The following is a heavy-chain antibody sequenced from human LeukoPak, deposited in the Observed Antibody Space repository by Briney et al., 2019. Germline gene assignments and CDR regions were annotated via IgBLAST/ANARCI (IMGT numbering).Heavy chain of an antibody. Sequence: SQTLSLTCAISGDSVSSITAAWNWIRQSPSRGLEWLGRTYYRSKWYNDYALSVKSRITINPDTSKNQFSLQLNSVTPEDTAVYYCTRENWNDALGAFDIWGQGTMVTVSS. V-gene: IGHV6-1*01. CDR1: GDSVSSITAA. J-gene: IGHJ3*02. CDR3: TRENWNDALGAFDI. CDR2: TYYRSKWYN. D-gene: IGHD1-1*01.